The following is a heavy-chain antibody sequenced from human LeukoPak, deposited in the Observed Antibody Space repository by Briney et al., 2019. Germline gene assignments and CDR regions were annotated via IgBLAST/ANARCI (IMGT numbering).Heavy chain of an antibody. Sequence: GGSLRLSCAASGFSFTNHWMTWVRQAPGKGLEWVAKIKQDGSEMYYVDSVKGRFTISRDNAKNSLYLQMNSPRAEDTAVYYCAREGTLGMGCWGQGTLVTVSS. CDR3: AREGTLGMGC. CDR1: GFSFTNHW. CDR2: IKQDGSEM. D-gene: IGHD7-27*01. J-gene: IGHJ4*02. V-gene: IGHV3-7*01.